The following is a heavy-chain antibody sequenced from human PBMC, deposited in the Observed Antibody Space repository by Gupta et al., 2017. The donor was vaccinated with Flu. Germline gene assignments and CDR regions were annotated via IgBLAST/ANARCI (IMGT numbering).Heavy chain of an antibody. CDR1: GGSFSGYY. CDR3: ARGWAAMAPVYFDY. Sequence: QVQLQQWGAGLLKPSETLSLTCAVYGGSFSGYYWSWIRQPPGKGLEWIGEINHSGSTNYNPSLKSRVTISVDTSKNQFSLKLSSVTAADTAVYYCARGWAAMAPVYFDYWGQGTLVTVSS. CDR2: INHSGST. V-gene: IGHV4-34*01. J-gene: IGHJ4*02. D-gene: IGHD5-18*01.